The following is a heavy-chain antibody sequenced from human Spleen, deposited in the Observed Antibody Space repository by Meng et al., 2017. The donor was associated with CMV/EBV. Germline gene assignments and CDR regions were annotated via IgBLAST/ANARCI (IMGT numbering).Heavy chain of an antibody. V-gene: IGHV4-61*01. J-gene: IGHJ5*02. CDR1: GGSVRSGSYY. CDR3: ARLYSSGTSWFDP. CDR2: IYYSGGT. Sequence: VSGGSVRSGSYYWSWIRQPPGKGLEWIGYIYYSGGTNYNPSLKSRVTMSADTSKNQFSLKLISVTAADTAVYYCARLYSSGTSWFDPWGQGILVTVSS. D-gene: IGHD2-15*01.